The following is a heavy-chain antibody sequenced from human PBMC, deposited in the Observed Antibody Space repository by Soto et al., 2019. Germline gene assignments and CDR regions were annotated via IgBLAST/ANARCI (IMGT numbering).Heavy chain of an antibody. D-gene: IGHD6-25*01. Sequence: GGSLRLSCAASVLSYWMYWVRQVPGKGLVWVSGINNDESSTRYVDSVKGRFTISRDNAKNTLYLQMNSLRVEDTAVYYCASYNWPATSDYWGQGTLVTVSS. CDR1: VLSYW. J-gene: IGHJ4*02. CDR3: ASYNWPATSDY. CDR2: INNDESST. V-gene: IGHV3-74*01.